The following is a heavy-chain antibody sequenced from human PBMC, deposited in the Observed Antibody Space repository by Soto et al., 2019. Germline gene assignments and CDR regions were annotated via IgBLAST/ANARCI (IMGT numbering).Heavy chain of an antibody. V-gene: IGHV1-69*13. CDR1: GGTFSSYA. Sequence: SVKVSFKASGGTFSSYAISWLRQAPGQGLEWMGGIIPIFGAANYAQKFQGRVTITADESTSTAYMELSSLRSEDTAVYYCATEPYNSGPYYCGKGTLVTFSS. J-gene: IGHJ4*02. CDR2: IIPIFGAA. CDR3: ATEPYNSGPYY. D-gene: IGHD6-19*01.